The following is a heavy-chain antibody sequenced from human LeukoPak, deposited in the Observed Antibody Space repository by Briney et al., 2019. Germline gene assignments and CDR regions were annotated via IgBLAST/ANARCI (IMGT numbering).Heavy chain of an antibody. J-gene: IGHJ4*02. CDR1: GGSISSGGYY. CDR3: ARAPGGNSRLDY. D-gene: IGHD4-23*01. Sequence: SETLSLTCTVSGGSISSGGYYWSWVRQHPGKGLEWIGHISYSGSTHYNPSLESRVVMSIDVSQNQFSLMVSSLTAADTAVYYCARAPGGNSRLDYWGQGTLVTVSS. CDR2: ISYSGST. V-gene: IGHV4-31*03.